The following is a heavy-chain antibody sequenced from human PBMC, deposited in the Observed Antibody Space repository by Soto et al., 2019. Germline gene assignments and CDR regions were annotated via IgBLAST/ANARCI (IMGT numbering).Heavy chain of an antibody. Sequence: EVQLVETGGGLIQPGGSLRLSCEVSGFIVSNNYITWIRQAPGKGLEWDSIIYSGGATYYADSVKGRFTISRDNSKNTVYLQMNNLRAEDTAVDSCARGTGGSRRFDPWGQGTLVTVSS. J-gene: IGHJ5*02. D-gene: IGHD3-16*01. CDR3: ARGTGGSRRFDP. CDR2: IYSGGAT. CDR1: GFIVSNNY. V-gene: IGHV3-53*02.